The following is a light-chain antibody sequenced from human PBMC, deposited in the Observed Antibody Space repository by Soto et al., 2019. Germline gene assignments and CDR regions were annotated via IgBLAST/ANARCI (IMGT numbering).Light chain of an antibody. Sequence: EIELTQSPATLSLSPGERATRACRASQSVSSYVAWYQQKPGQDPRLLIYDASNRATGIPARFSGSGSGTDFTLTISSLEPEDFAVYYCQQRSNWPPWTFGQGTKVEIK. CDR3: QQRSNWPPWT. CDR2: DAS. V-gene: IGKV3-11*01. J-gene: IGKJ1*01. CDR1: QSVSSY.